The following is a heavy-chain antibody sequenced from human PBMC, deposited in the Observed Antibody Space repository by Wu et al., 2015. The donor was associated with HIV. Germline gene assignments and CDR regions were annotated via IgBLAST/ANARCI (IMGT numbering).Heavy chain of an antibody. V-gene: IGHV1-69*13. D-gene: IGHD4-17*01. J-gene: IGHJ4*02. Sequence: QVQLVQSGAEVKKPGSSVKVSCKASGGTFSSYAISWVRQAPGQGLEWMGRIIPIFGTANYAQKFQGRVTITADESTSTAYMELSSLRPEDTAVYYCARDFSLIDTVTEGFDYWGQGTLVTVSS. CDR1: GGTFSSYA. CDR2: IIPIFGTA. CDR3: ARDFSLIDTVTEGFDY.